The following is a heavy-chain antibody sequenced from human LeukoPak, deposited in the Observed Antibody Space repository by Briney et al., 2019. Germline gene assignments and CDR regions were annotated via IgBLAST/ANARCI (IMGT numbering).Heavy chain of an antibody. CDR2: ISQYGSEK. J-gene: IGHJ4*02. Sequence: GGSLRLSCAVSGLTFSRYWMTWVRQAPGKGLEWVASISQYGSEKYYVDSVKGRFTISRDNAKNSVSLQMNSLRAEDTAVYYCARSLGDDWGQGTLVTVSS. CDR3: ARSLGDD. V-gene: IGHV3-7*01. CDR1: GLTFSRYW. D-gene: IGHD3-16*01.